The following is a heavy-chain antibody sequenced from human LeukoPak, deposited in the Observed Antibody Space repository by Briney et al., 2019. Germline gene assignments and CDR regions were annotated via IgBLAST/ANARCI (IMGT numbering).Heavy chain of an antibody. CDR2: IYPGDSDT. CDR3: ARHRPNSIAARPTYYYYMDV. D-gene: IGHD6-6*01. Sequence: GESLKISCKGSGYSFTSYWIGWVRQMPGKGLEWLGIIYPGDSDTRYSPSFQGRVTISADKSISTAYLQWSSLKASDTAMYYCARHRPNSIAARPTYYYYMDVWGKGTTVTVSS. CDR1: GYSFTSYW. J-gene: IGHJ6*03. V-gene: IGHV5-51*01.